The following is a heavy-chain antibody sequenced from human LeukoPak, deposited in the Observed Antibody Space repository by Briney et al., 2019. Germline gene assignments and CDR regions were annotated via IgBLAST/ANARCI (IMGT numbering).Heavy chain of an antibody. J-gene: IGHJ4*02. CDR1: GGSISSGGYY. CDR3: ARGNCGGDCRHPVRPFDY. D-gene: IGHD2-21*02. CDR2: IYYSGST. V-gene: IGHV4-31*03. Sequence: PSETLSLTCTVSGGSISSGGYYWSWIRQHPGKGLEWIGYIYYSGSTYYNPSLKSRVTISVDTSKNQFSLKLSSVTAADTAVYYCARGNCGGDCRHPVRPFDYWGQGTLVTVSS.